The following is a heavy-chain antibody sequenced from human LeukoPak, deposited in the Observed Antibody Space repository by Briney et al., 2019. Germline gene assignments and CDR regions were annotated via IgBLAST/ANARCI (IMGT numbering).Heavy chain of an antibody. Sequence: ARSLTLSWAASGSTFSSYWMHWVRQAPGKVLGWVSRTNSDGSNTWYADSVKGRFTISRDNAKNTLYLQMNSLRDEDTAVYYCARDLSGTYQHWGQGTLVTVS. V-gene: IGHV3-74*01. CDR3: ARDLSGTYQH. CDR2: TNSDGSNT. CDR1: GSTFSSYW. D-gene: IGHD1-26*01. J-gene: IGHJ1*01.